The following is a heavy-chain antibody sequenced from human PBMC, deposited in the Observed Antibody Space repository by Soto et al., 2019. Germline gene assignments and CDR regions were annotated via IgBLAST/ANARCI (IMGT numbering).Heavy chain of an antibody. CDR2: IIPIFGTA. Sequence: ASVKVSCKASGGTFSSYAISWVRQAPGQGLEWMGGIIPIFGTANYAQKFQGRVTITADESTSTAYMELSSLRSEDTAVYYCARDRDIVVVPAAISGGNYYYYYGMDVWGQGTTVTVS. CDR3: ARDRDIVVVPAAISGGNYYYYYGMDV. CDR1: GGTFSSYA. J-gene: IGHJ6*02. V-gene: IGHV1-69*13. D-gene: IGHD2-2*01.